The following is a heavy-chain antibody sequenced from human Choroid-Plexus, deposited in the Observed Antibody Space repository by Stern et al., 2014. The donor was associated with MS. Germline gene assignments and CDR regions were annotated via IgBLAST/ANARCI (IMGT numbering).Heavy chain of an antibody. CDR1: GFTFGSCA. D-gene: IGHD2/OR15-2a*01. CDR3: AKDRQYLTYFFDH. CDR2: VSYDGSHK. Sequence: QVQLVESGGGVVKPGGPLRLACVASGFTFGSCAMHWVRQAPGKGLEWVAGVSYDGSHKYYADSVKGRFTLSRATSQTSLYMHMSSLRTEDTAVYYCAKDRQYLTYFFDHWGQGSLVTVSS. V-gene: IGHV3-30*18. J-gene: IGHJ5*02.